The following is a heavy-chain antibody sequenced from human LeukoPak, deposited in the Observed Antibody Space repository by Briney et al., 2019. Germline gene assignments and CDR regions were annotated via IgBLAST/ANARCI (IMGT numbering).Heavy chain of an antibody. CDR3: ARFGVVTNDAFDI. Sequence: ASVKVSCTASGYTFNGYYIHWVRQAPGQGHEWMGWINPNSGVTKYAQQFQGRVTMTWDTSVSTAYMELYRLTSDDTAMYYCARFGVVTNDAFDIWGQGTMVTISS. D-gene: IGHD3-3*01. CDR2: INPNSGVT. J-gene: IGHJ3*02. V-gene: IGHV1-2*02. CDR1: GYTFNGYY.